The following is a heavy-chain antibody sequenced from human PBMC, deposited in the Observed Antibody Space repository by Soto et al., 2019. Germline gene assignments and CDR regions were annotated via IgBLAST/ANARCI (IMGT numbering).Heavy chain of an antibody. J-gene: IGHJ5*02. V-gene: IGHV4-39*01. CDR2: IYYSGST. Sequence: QLQLQESGPGLVKPSETLSLTCTVSGGSISSSSYYWGWIRQPPGQGLEWIGSIYYSGSTYYTPSLKSRVTISVDPPKNQFSLKLSSVTAANTSVYYGARRYFAFQYKLWFDPRGQGTLVTVSS. CDR3: ARRYFAFQYKLWFDP. CDR1: GGSISSSSYY. D-gene: IGHD3-9*01.